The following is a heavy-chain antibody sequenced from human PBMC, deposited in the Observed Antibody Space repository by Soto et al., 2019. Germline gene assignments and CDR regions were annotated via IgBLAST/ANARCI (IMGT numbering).Heavy chain of an antibody. V-gene: IGHV3-7*03. J-gene: IGHJ4*02. CDR3: ARDMGPSGAYGY. CDR1: GFTFSTYW. Sequence: EVQLVDSGGDLVQPGGSLRLSCAASGFTFSTYWMSWVRQAPGKGLEWVANIDPDGSQKYYVDSVKGRFTISRDNAKNSLYLQMNSLRAEDTGVYYCARDMGPSGAYGYWGQGTLVTVSS. CDR2: IDPDGSQK. D-gene: IGHD1-26*01.